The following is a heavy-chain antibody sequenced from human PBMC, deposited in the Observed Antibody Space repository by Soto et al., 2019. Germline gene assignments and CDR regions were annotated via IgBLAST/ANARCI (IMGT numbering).Heavy chain of an antibody. V-gene: IGHV3-21*01. CDR3: ARDLTMVRGVIISLYAFDI. J-gene: IGHJ3*02. CDR2: ISSSSSYI. CDR1: GFTFSSYS. D-gene: IGHD3-10*01. Sequence: EVQLVESGGGLVKPGGSLRLSCAASGFTFSSYSMNWVRQAPGKGLEWVSSISSSSSYIYYADSVKGRFTISRDNAKNSLYLQMNSLRAEDTAVYYRARDLTMVRGVIISLYAFDIWGQGTMVTVSS.